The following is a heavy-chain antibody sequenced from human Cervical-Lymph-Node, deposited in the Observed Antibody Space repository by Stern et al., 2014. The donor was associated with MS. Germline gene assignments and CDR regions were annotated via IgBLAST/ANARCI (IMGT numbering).Heavy chain of an antibody. J-gene: IGHJ4*02. Sequence: VQLVQSGAEVRKPGASVKVSCKASGYTFTNYDIHWVRQATGQGLEWMGWINPSSGHTAYAQNFQGIVTMTRDTSISTAYMELSSLRSEDTALYYCARSDYGDWDSWGQGTLVTVSS. CDR3: ARSDYGDWDS. V-gene: IGHV1-8*01. D-gene: IGHD4-17*01. CDR1: GYTFTNYD. CDR2: INPSSGHT.